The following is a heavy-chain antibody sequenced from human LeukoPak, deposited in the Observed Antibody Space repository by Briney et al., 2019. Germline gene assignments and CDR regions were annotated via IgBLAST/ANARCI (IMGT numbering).Heavy chain of an antibody. V-gene: IGHV1-69*05. D-gene: IGHD2-2*01. J-gene: IGHJ4*02. CDR2: IIPIFGTA. Sequence: SVKVSCKASGGTFSSYAISWVRQAPGQGLEWMGGIIPIFGTANYAQKFQGRVTITTDESTSTAYMELSSLRSEDTAVHYCAISFRRYCSSTSCSTAYYFDYWGQGTLVTVSS. CDR3: AISFRRYCSSTSCSTAYYFDY. CDR1: GGTFSSYA.